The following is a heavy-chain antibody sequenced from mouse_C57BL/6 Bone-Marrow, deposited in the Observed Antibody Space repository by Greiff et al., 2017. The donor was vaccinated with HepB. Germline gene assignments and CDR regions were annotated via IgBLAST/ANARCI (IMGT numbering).Heavy chain of an antibody. V-gene: IGHV1-63*01. Sequence: QVQLQQSGAELVRPGPSVKMSCKASGYTFTNYWIGWAKQRPGHGLAWIGDIYPGGGYTNYNEKFKGKATLTADKSSSTAYMQFSSLTSEDSAIYYCARRSPYYYGSSYGYWGQGTTLTVSS. D-gene: IGHD1-1*01. CDR1: GYTFTNYW. CDR2: IYPGGGYT. CDR3: ARRSPYYYGSSYGY. J-gene: IGHJ2*01.